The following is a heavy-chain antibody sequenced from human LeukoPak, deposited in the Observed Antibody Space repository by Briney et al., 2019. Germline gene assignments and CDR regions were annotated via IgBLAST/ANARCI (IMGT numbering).Heavy chain of an antibody. CDR2: IYYGGST. V-gene: IGHV4-31*03. D-gene: IGHD5-12*01. Sequence: PSQTLSLTCTVSGGSISSGGYYCSWIRQHPGEGLEWIGYIYYGGSTYYNPSLKSRVTISVDTSKNQFSLKLSSVTAADTAVYYCAREQRYSGYRYWGQGTLVTVSS. CDR1: GGSISSGGYY. J-gene: IGHJ4*02. CDR3: AREQRYSGYRY.